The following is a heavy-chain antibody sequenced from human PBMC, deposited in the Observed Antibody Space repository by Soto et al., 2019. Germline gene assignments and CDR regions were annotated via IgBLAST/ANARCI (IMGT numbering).Heavy chain of an antibody. J-gene: IGHJ1*01. CDR2: INHSGST. V-gene: IGHV4-34*01. Sequence: QVQLQQWGAGLLKPSETLSLTCAVYGGSFSGYYWSWIRQPPGKGLEWIGEINHSGSTNYNPSLKSRVTISVDTSKNQFSLKLSSVTAADTAVYYCARPKQGSWYGGDFQYWGQGTLVTVSS. CDR1: GGSFSGYY. D-gene: IGHD6-13*01. CDR3: ARPKQGSWYGGDFQY.